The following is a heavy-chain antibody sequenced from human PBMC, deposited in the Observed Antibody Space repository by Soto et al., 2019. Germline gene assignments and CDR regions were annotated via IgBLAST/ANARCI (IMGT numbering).Heavy chain of an antibody. CDR2: INNNGANT. V-gene: IGHV3-23*01. CDR1: GFPFSSSA. J-gene: IGHJ6*02. CDR3: AKIPITIRLGMDV. Sequence: EVPMLESGGGLGQPGGSLRLSCAASGFPFSSSAMSWVRQAPGKGLEGVSGINNNGANTYYADSVKGRFTISRDNSKNTLYQQMNSLRAEDTAVYYCAKIPITIRLGMDVWGQGTTVTVSS. D-gene: IGHD3-3*01.